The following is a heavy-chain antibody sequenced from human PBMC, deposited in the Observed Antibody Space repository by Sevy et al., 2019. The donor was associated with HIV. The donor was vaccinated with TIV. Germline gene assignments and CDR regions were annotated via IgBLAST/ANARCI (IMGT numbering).Heavy chain of an antibody. CDR1: GDSISGYY. CDR2: FYYSAST. V-gene: IGHV4-59*01. J-gene: IGHJ6*02. Sequence: SETLSLTCTVSGDSISGYYWSWIRQPPGKGLEWIGYFYYSASTNYNPSLKSRVTISVDTTKNQVSLKVRSLTAADTAVYYGARGIAAPRGMDVWGQGTTVTVSS. D-gene: IGHD6-13*01. CDR3: ARGIAAPRGMDV.